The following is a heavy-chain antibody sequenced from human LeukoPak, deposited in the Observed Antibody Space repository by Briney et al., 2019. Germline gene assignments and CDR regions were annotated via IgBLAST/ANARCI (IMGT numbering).Heavy chain of an antibody. V-gene: IGHV3-21*01. CDR1: GFTFSSYS. Sequence: GGSLRLSCAASGFTFSSYSMNWVRQAPGKGLEWVSSISSSSTYIYYADSMKGRFTISRDNAKNSLYLQMNSLRAEDTAVYYCASGGRYCSSTSCYKPMGWGQGTLVTLSS. CDR3: ASGGRYCSSTSCYKPMG. CDR2: ISSSSTYI. J-gene: IGHJ4*02. D-gene: IGHD2-2*02.